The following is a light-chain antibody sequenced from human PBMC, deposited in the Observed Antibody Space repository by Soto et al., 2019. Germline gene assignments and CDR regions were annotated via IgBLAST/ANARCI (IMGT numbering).Light chain of an antibody. V-gene: IGLV1-44*01. CDR1: RTNIGSNT. CDR3: GAWDDILNGYV. J-gene: IGLJ1*01. Sequence: QTVVTQPPSASGTPGQRVTISCSGGRTNIGSNTVNWYQQLPGAAPKVLIQNNNQRPSGVPDRFSGSKSGTSASLAISGLQSGDEADYYCGAWDDILNGYVFGFGTKVTVL. CDR2: NNN.